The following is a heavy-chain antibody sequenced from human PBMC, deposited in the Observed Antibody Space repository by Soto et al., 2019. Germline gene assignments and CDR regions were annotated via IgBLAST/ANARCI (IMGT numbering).Heavy chain of an antibody. CDR1: GFTFSGSA. CDR3: TQIYYGEFDY. CDR2: IRSKANSYAT. J-gene: IGHJ4*02. D-gene: IGHD3-22*01. V-gene: IGHV3-73*01. Sequence: EVQLVESGGGLVQPGGSLKLSCAASGFTFSGSAMHWVRQASGKGLEWVGRIRSKANSYATAYAASVKGRFTISRDDSKNTAYLQMNSLKTEDTAVYYCTQIYYGEFDYGGQGTLVTVSS.